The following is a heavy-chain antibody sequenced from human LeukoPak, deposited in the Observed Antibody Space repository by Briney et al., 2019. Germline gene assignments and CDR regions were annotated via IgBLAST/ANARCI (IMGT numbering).Heavy chain of an antibody. J-gene: IGHJ4*02. Sequence: SETLSLTCTVSGDSISNYYWSFIRQPAGKGLEWIGRIYTSGRTNYNPSLKSRVTMSVDTSKNQFSLKLNSVTAADTAVYYCARDTGGYNYGTSFDYSGQGTLVTVSS. V-gene: IGHV4-4*07. CDR1: GDSISNYY. CDR2: IYTSGRT. D-gene: IGHD5-18*01. CDR3: ARDTGGYNYGTSFDY.